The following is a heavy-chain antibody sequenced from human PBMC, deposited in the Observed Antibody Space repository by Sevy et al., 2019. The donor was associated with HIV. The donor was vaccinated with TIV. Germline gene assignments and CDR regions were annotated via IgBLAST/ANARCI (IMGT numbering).Heavy chain of an antibody. CDR1: GFTFSSYS. V-gene: IGHV3-21*01. CDR2: ISSSSSYI. CDR3: AREISGWYADY. D-gene: IGHD6-19*01. Sequence: GGSLRLSCAASGFTFSSYSMNWVRQAPGKGLEWVSSISSSSSYIYYADSVKGRFTISRDNAKNSLYLQMNSLRAEDMAVYYCAREISGWYADYWGQGTLVTVSS. J-gene: IGHJ4*02.